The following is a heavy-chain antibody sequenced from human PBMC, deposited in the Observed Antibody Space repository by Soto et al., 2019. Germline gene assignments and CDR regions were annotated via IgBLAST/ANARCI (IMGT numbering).Heavy chain of an antibody. V-gene: IGHV5-10-1*01. Sequence: PGESLKISCKGSGYSFTSYWISWVRQMPGKGLEWMGRIDPSDSYTNYSPSFQGHVTISADKSISTAYLQWSSLKASDTEMYYCARPASGYYDSSGYYPPLDGMDVWGQGTTVTVSS. D-gene: IGHD3-22*01. CDR3: ARPASGYYDSSGYYPPLDGMDV. CDR2: IDPSDSYT. J-gene: IGHJ6*02. CDR1: GYSFTSYW.